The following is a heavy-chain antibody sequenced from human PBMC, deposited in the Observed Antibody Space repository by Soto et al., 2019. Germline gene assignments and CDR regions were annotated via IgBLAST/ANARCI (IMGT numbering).Heavy chain of an antibody. CDR2: ISYDGSNK. Sequence: GGSLRLSCAASGFTFSSYGMHWVRQAPGKGLEWVAVISYDGSNKYYADSVKGRFTFSRDNSNNPLYLQMNSLRAEDTAVYYCAKARSSGWVYYYYGMDVWGQGTTVTVSS. V-gene: IGHV3-30*18. J-gene: IGHJ6*02. CDR1: GFTFSSYG. D-gene: IGHD6-19*01. CDR3: AKARSSGWVYYYYGMDV.